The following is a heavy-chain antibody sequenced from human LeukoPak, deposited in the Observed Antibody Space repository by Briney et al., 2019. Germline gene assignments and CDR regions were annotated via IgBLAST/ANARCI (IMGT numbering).Heavy chain of an antibody. D-gene: IGHD3-9*01. CDR2: ISTYNGDT. CDR3: ARDWWGYDVLTGDNWFDP. J-gene: IGHJ5*02. CDR1: GYPFTTYG. Sequence: GASVKVSCKASGYPFTTYGITWVRQAPGQGLEWMGWISTYNGDTNYAQKFQGRVTMTTDTSTSTAYIELRSLTSDDTAAYYCARDWWGYDVLTGDNWFDPWGREPLSPSPQ. V-gene: IGHV1-18*01.